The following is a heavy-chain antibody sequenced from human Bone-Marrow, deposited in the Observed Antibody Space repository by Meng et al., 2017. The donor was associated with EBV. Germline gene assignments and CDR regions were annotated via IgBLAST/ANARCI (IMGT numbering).Heavy chain of an antibody. CDR1: RDSFNNFG. D-gene: IGHD5-12*01. CDR2: ITPVFGVA. J-gene: IGHJ4*02. Sequence: FVQSGAEWKKPGSPVKFSCKGFRDSFNNFGISWGRQAPGQGLEWMGDITPVFGVANYAESFQGRVTISADTSTRTTYMDLSSLRSDDTAVYYCVRDLWLRIGECVWGQGTLVTVSS. V-gene: IGHV1-69*17. CDR3: VRDLWLRIGECV.